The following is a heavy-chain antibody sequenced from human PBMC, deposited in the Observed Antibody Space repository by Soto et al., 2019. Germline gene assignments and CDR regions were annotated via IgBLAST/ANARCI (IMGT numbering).Heavy chain of an antibody. V-gene: IGHV2-5*01. J-gene: IGHJ6*02. CDR1: GFSLSTSGVG. CDR3: AHTPIPKYSYGFYYYGMDV. CDR2: IYWNDDK. D-gene: IGHD5-18*01. Sequence: SGPTLVNPTQTLTLTCTFSGFSLSTSGVGVGWIRQPPGKALEWLALIYWNDDKRYSPSLKSRLTITKDTSKNQVVPTMTNMDPVDTATYYCAHTPIPKYSYGFYYYGMDVWGQGTTVTVSS.